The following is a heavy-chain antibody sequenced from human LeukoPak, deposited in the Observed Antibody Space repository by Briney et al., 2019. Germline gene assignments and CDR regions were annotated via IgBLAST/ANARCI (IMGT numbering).Heavy chain of an antibody. J-gene: IGHJ4*02. CDR1: GYTFTGYY. V-gene: IGHV1-2*02. CDR2: INPNSGGT. D-gene: IGHD3-10*01. CDR3: ARVLGSTMVRGVTYFDY. Sequence: GASVKVSCKASGYTFTGYYMHWVRQAPGQGLEWMGWINPNSGGTNYAQKFQGRVTMTRDTSISTAYMELSRLRSDDTAVYYCARVLGSTMVRGVTYFDYWGQGTLVIVSS.